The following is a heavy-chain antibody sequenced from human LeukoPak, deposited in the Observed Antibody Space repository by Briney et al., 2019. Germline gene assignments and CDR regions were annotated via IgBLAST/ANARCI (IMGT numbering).Heavy chain of an antibody. V-gene: IGHV4-34*01. J-gene: IGHJ5*02. CDR2: INHSGST. D-gene: IGHD1-26*01. CDR1: GGSFNGSY. CDR3: AREFRKGWDWFDP. Sequence: PSETLSLTCVVYGGSFNGSYWSWIRQPPGKGLEWIGEINHSGSTDYNPSLKSRVTISLDTSENQFSLKLSSVTAADTAVYYCAREFRKGWDWFDPWGQGTLVTVSS.